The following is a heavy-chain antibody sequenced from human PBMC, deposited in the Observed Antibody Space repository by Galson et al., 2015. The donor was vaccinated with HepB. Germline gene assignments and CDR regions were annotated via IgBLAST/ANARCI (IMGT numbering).Heavy chain of an antibody. J-gene: IGHJ6*02. Sequence: QSGAEVKKPGASVKVSCKASGGTFSSYTISWVRQAPGQGLEWMGRIIPILGIANYAQKFQGRVTITADKSTSTAYMELSSLRSEDTAVYYCARDLVAVADPYYYYGMDVWGQGTTVTVSS. CDR2: IIPILGIA. V-gene: IGHV1-69*04. D-gene: IGHD6-19*01. CDR1: GGTFSSYT. CDR3: ARDLVAVADPYYYYGMDV.